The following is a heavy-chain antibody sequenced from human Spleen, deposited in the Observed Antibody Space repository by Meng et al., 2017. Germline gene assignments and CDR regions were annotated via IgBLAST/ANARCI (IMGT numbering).Heavy chain of an antibody. J-gene: IGHJ6*02. CDR2: INTDGSST. CDR1: GFTFNSYW. Sequence: GGSLRLSCAASGFTFNSYWMHWVRQAPGKGPVWVSRINTDGSSTSYADSVKGRFTISRDNAKNSLYLQMNSLRAEDTAVYYCARDDQRGLRFLEWLSSHGYGMDVWGQGTTVTVSS. D-gene: IGHD3-3*01. CDR3: ARDDQRGLRFLEWLSSHGYGMDV. V-gene: IGHV3-74*01.